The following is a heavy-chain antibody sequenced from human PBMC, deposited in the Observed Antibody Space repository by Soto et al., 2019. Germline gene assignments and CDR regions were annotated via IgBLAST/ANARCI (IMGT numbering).Heavy chain of an antibody. CDR2: ISGNGADS. CDR3: ARGPYMDTSIDIDD. J-gene: IGHJ4*01. V-gene: IGHV3-23*01. D-gene: IGHD5-18*01. CDR1: GFPFSHSA. Sequence: GGQSVPCAASGFPFSHSAMAWVRQAPGKGLEWVSAISGNGADSTDADSVRGRFTISRDNAKDTLYLQMNSLRPDDTAVYFCARGPYMDTSIDIDDWGHGTRDTVSS.